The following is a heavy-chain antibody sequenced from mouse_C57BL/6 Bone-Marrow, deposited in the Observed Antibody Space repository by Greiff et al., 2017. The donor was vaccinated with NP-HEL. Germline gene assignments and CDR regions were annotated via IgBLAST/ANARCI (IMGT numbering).Heavy chain of an antibody. J-gene: IGHJ3*01. D-gene: IGHD1-1*01. CDR3: ARYYGSSSFAY. CDR2: IYPRSGNT. CDR1: GYTFTSYG. V-gene: IGHV1-81*01. Sequence: VKLQQSGAELARPGASVKLSCKASGYTFTSYGISWVKQRTGQGLEWIGEIYPRSGNTYYNEKFKGKATLTADKSSSTAYMELRSLTSEDSAVYFCARYYGSSSFAYWGQGTLVTVSA.